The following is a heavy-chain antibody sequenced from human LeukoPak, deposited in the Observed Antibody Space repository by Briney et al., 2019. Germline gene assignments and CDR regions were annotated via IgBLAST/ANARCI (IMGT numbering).Heavy chain of an antibody. CDR1: GGSISSYY. CDR2: IYTSGST. J-gene: IGHJ3*02. CDR3: ARGGVWFGELRSHAFDI. V-gene: IGHV4-4*07. D-gene: IGHD3-10*01. Sequence: SETLSLTCTASGGSISSYYWSWIRQPAGKGLEWIGRIYTSGSTNYNPSLKSRVTMSVDTSKNQFSLKLSSVTAADTAVYYCARGGVWFGELRSHAFDIWGQGTMVTVSS.